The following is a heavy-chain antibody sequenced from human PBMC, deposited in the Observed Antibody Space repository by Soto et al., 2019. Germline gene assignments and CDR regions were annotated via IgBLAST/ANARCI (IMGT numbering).Heavy chain of an antibody. CDR3: ARYNYVIVTGYDTLDY. D-gene: IGHD3-9*01. CDR1: GGSISSGGYY. CDR2: ISDSGST. Sequence: QVQLQDSGPGLVKPSQTRSLTCTVSGGSISSGGYYWSGIRQHTGKGLERIAYISDSGSTYYNPSLKSRATISLDTSKNQFALKLSSVTAADTAVYYLARYNYVIVTGYDTLDYWGQGTLVTVSS. J-gene: IGHJ4*02. V-gene: IGHV4-31*03.